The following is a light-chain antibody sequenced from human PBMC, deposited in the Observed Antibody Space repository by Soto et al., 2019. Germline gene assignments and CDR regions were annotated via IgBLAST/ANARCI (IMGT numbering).Light chain of an antibody. V-gene: IGLV4-69*01. Sequence: QLVLTQSPSASASLGASVKLTCTLSLRHNTYAIAWHQQQPEKGPRYLMRLNSDGSHNKGDGIPDRFSGSSSGTERYLTISSLQSEDEADYYCQTWDTGIRVFGGGTKLTVL. CDR2: LNSDGSH. CDR3: QTWDTGIRV. CDR1: LRHNTYA. J-gene: IGLJ2*01.